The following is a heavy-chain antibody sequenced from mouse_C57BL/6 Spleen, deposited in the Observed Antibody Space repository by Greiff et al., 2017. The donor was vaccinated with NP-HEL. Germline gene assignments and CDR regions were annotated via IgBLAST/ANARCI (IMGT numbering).Heavy chain of an antibody. J-gene: IGHJ3*01. D-gene: IGHD2-4*01. Sequence: QVQLQQPGAELVKPGASVKMSCKASGYTFTSYWITWVKQRPGQGLEWIGDIYPGSGSTNYNEKFKSKATLTVDTSSSTAYMQLSSLTSEDSAVYYCARSEYDYDVAWFAYWGQGTLVTVSA. CDR2: IYPGSGST. V-gene: IGHV1-55*01. CDR1: GYTFTSYW. CDR3: ARSEYDYDVAWFAY.